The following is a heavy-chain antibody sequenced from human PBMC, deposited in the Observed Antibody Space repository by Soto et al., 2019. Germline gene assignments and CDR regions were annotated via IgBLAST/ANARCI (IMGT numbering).Heavy chain of an antibody. D-gene: IGHD1-1*01. V-gene: IGHV4-34*01. J-gene: IGHJ3*02. CDR2: MSHSGGT. CDR3: ARVERGTATTVVDAFDI. Sequence: QVQLQQWGAGLLKPSETLSLTCAVFGGSVNSGNYYWSWIRQPPGKGLEWIGEMSHSGGTHFNPSLKSXXXXXXXXXXXXXXXXXSSVTAADTALYYCARVERGTATTVVDAFDIWGPGTMVTVSS. CDR1: GGSVNSGNYY.